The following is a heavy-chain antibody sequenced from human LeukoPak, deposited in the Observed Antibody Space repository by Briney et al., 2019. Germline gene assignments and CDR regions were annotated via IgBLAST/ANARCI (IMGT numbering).Heavy chain of an antibody. J-gene: IGHJ4*02. CDR1: GGSFSGYY. D-gene: IGHD3-22*01. CDR2: TNRSGST. CDR3: ARGHVNLNYYDSSGYYYSFVY. V-gene: IGHV4-34*01. Sequence: PSETLSLTCAVYGGSFSGYYWSWIRQPPGKGLEWIGETNRSGSTNYNPSLKSRVTISVDTSKNQFSLKLSSVTAADTAVYYCARGHVNLNYYDSSGYYYSFVYWGQGTLVTVSS.